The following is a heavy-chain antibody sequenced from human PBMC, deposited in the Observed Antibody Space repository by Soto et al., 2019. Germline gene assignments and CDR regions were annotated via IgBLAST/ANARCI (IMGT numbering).Heavy chain of an antibody. Sequence: ETLSLTCTVSGGSISSYYWNWIRQPPGKGLEWIGYVEFSGRTNYNPSLRSRLTISVDTSKNQFSLKLSSVTAADTAVYYCARADCGGDCYSGGFNYWGQGTLVTVSS. V-gene: IGHV4-59*01. CDR1: GGSISSYY. D-gene: IGHD2-21*02. CDR2: VEFSGRT. J-gene: IGHJ4*02. CDR3: ARADCGGDCYSGGFNY.